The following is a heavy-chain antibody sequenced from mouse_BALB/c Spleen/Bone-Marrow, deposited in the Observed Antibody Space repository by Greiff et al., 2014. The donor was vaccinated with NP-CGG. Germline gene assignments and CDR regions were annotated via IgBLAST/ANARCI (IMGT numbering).Heavy chain of an antibody. CDR1: GDSITSGY. D-gene: IGHD1-1*01. J-gene: IGHJ4*01. Sequence: ESGPSLVKPSQTLSLTCSVTGDSITSGYWNWIRKFPGNKLEYMGYVSYSGSTYYNPSLKSRISITRDTSKNQYYLQLNSVTTEDTATYYCARILLRSYAMDYWGQGTSVTVSS. CDR2: VSYSGST. CDR3: ARILLRSYAMDY. V-gene: IGHV3-8*02.